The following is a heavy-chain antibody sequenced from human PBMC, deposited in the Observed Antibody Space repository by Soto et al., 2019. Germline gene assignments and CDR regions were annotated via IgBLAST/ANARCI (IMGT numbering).Heavy chain of an antibody. Sequence: GGSLRLSCAASGFTVNSNYMSWVRQAPGKGLEWVSVIYSDGSTYYADSVKGRFIISRDNSNNTLYFQMNSLRAEDTAVYYCAKDSGFPRGTLLPNWFVPWGPGILVTV. J-gene: IGHJ5*02. CDR3: AKDSGFPRGTLLPNWFVP. V-gene: IGHV3-66*01. D-gene: IGHD1-1*01. CDR1: GFTVNSNY. CDR2: IYSDGST.